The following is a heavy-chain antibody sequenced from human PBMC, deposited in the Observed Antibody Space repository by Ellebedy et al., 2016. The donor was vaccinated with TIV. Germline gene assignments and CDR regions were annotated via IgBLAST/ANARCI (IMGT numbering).Heavy chain of an antibody. CDR3: ARPGGQSSDRKGS. V-gene: IGHV3-21*03. CDR1: GFAFSTYS. CDR2: ISGNTKYI. J-gene: IGHJ5*02. D-gene: IGHD6-25*01. Sequence: PGGSLRLSCEASGFAFSTYSMIWVRQAPGKGLEWVSSISGNTKYIYYADSVKGRFTISRDNARNSLYLEMKSLRAEDTGVHYCARPGGQSSDRKGSWGQGTMVTVSS.